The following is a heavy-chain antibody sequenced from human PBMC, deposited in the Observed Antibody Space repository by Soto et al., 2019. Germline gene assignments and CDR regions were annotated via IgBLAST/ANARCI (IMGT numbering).Heavy chain of an antibody. CDR3: ARYRDYGDYGYFDS. CDR2: IYHSETT. J-gene: IGHJ4*02. Sequence: LSLTCTVSGSSVSGGIYYWTWIRQPPGKGLEWIGYIYHSETTNYNASLRSRVTISVDTFKNQFSLRLTSVTAADTAVYYCARYRDYGDYGYFDSWGQGTLVTVSS. V-gene: IGHV4-61*01. D-gene: IGHD4-17*01. CDR1: GSSVSGGIYY.